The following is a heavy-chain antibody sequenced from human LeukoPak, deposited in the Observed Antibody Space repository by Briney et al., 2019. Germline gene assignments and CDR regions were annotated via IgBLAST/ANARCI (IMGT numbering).Heavy chain of an antibody. CDR2: IYSSGTS. V-gene: IGHV4-59*08. J-gene: IGHJ6*03. CDR3: ARRGTPYYYYYMDV. D-gene: IGHD3-16*01. CDR1: GVIMNTYY. Sequence: PSETLSLTCTVSGVIMNTYYWSWIRQSPENGLEFIGYIYSSGTSDYNPSLKSRVVISLDTSKSQFSLKMKSVTAADTAVYYCARRGTPYYYYYMDVWGSGTTVTVSS.